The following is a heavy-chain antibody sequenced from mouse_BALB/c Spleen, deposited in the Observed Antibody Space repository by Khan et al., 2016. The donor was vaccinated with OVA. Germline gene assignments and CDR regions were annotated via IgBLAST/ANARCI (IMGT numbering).Heavy chain of an antibody. CDR2: INTYTGEP. V-gene: IGHV9-3-1*01. J-gene: IGHJ4*01. CDR3: ARPPSFSYTLDY. CDR1: GYTFTNYG. Sequence: QVQLQQSGPELKKPGETVKISCKASGYTFTNYGMNWVKQSPGKALKWMGWINTYTGEPTYADDFKGRFAFSLETSATTAYLQINNLKNEDTATYFCARPPSFSYTLDYWGQGTSVTVSS.